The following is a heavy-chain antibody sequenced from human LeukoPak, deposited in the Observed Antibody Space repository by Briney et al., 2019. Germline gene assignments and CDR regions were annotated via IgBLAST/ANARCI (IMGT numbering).Heavy chain of an antibody. V-gene: IGHV3-33*01. CDR2: IWYDGSNK. Sequence: GGSLRLSCAASGFTFSSYGMHWVRQAPGKGLEWVAVIWYDGSNKYYADSVKGRFTISRDSSKNTLYLQMNSLRVEDTAVYYCARASGVQWLVPPWFDPWGQGTLVTVSS. CDR3: ARASGVQWLVPPWFDP. D-gene: IGHD6-19*01. CDR1: GFTFSSYG. J-gene: IGHJ5*02.